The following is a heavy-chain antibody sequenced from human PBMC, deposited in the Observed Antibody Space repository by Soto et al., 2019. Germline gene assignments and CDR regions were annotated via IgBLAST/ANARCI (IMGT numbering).Heavy chain of an antibody. D-gene: IGHD2-15*01. CDR1: GFTFSSYG. CDR2: IWYDGSFK. Sequence: VQLVESGGGVVQPGRSLRLSCAASGFTFSSYGMHWVRQAPGKGLELVAFIWYDGSFKYYADSVKGRFTISRDNSKNTLYLQLDSLRAEDTAVYYCARASLRRVASSGDRWGQGTLVTVSS. J-gene: IGHJ5*02. V-gene: IGHV3-33*01. CDR3: ARASLRRVASSGDR.